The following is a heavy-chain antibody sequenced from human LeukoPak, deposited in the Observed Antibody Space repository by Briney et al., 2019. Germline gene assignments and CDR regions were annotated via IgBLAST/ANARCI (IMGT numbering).Heavy chain of an antibody. J-gene: IGHJ4*02. CDR1: EFTFSSYA. D-gene: IGHD5/OR15-5a*01. Sequence: GRFLRLSCAASEFTFSSYAMHWVRQAPGKGLEWVAVISSDGSNKYYADSVKGRFTISRDNSKSTLYLQMDSLRAEDTAVYYCARASTPGFGLSGFDYWGQGTLVTVSS. CDR2: ISSDGSNK. CDR3: ARASTPGFGLSGFDY. V-gene: IGHV3-30-3*01.